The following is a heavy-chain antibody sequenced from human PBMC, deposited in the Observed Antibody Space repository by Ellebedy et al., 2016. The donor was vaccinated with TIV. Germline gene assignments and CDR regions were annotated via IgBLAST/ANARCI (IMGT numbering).Heavy chain of an antibody. Sequence: AASVKVSCKASGYTFTSYYIHWMRQAPGQGLEWMGIMNANDGDTTYAQKFQGRVTMTRDTSTHIVYLELTSLRFEDTAVYYCARAAAMTKVSSPSAYWGQGTLVTVSS. J-gene: IGHJ4*02. CDR2: MNANDGDT. V-gene: IGHV1-46*01. D-gene: IGHD4-17*01. CDR1: GYTFTSYY. CDR3: ARAAAMTKVSSPSAY.